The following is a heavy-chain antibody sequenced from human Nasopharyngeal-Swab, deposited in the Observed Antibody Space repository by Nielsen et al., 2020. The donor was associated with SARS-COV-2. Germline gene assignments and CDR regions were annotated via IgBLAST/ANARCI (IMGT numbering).Heavy chain of an antibody. Sequence: GESLKISCVDSGFRDYSMKWVRQAPGKGLEWVSSSSSRSSDIYYADSVKGRFTISRDSAKNSLYLQMNNLRAEDTAVYYCARGFCSSGSCYAKHYGMDVWGQGTTVTVSS. CDR2: SSSRSSDI. V-gene: IGHV3-21*01. J-gene: IGHJ6*02. CDR1: GFRDYS. CDR3: ARGFCSSGSCYAKHYGMDV. D-gene: IGHD2-15*01.